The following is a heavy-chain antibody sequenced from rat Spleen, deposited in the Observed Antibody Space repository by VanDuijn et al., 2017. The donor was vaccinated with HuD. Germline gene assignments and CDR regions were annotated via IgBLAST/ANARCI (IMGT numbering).Heavy chain of an antibody. CDR1: GFTFSNYG. CDR2: ITPSGNHT. J-gene: IGHJ3*01. CDR3: ERQDYYSSYIYRFAY. D-gene: IGHD1-2*01. Sequence: EVQLVESGGGLVQPGGSLKLSCAVSGFTFSNYGMNWVRQGPTKGLEWVASITPSGNHTYYRDSVKGRFTVSRDNVKNTQYLQINSLRSEETATYYCERQDYYSSYIYRFAYWGQGTLVTVSS. V-gene: IGHV5S13*01.